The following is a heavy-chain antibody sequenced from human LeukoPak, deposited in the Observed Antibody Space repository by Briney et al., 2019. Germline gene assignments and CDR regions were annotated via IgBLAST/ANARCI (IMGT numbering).Heavy chain of an antibody. CDR1: GFTFSSYS. CDR2: ISSSSGYI. CDR3: ARDAVVTD. J-gene: IGHJ4*02. Sequence: GGSLRLSCAASGFTFSSYSMNWVRQAPGKGLEWVSSISSSSGYIYYADSVKGRFTISRDNAKNSLYLQMNSLRAEDTAVYYCARDAVVTDWGQGTLVTVSS. D-gene: IGHD2-2*01. V-gene: IGHV3-21*01.